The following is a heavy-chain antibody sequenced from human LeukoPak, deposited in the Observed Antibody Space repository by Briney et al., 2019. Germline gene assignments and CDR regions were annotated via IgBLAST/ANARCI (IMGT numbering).Heavy chain of an antibody. V-gene: IGHV1-46*01. CDR3: ARGGVAS. J-gene: IGHJ5*01. CDR2: INPSGGST. Sequence: GASVKVSCKASGYSFTTYYLHWVRQAPGQGLEWMGRINPSGGSTTYAQKFQGRVTMTRDTSTSTVYMELSSLRSDDTAVYYCARGGVASWGQGTLVTVSS. CDR1: GYSFTTYY. D-gene: IGHD3-10*01.